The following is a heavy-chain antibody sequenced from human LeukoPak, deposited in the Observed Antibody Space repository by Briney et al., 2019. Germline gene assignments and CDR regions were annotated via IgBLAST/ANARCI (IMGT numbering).Heavy chain of an antibody. CDR2: ISSSGSTI. Sequence: PGGSLRLSCAASGFTFSSYEMNWVRQAPGKGLEWVPYISSSGSTIYYADSVKGRFTISRDNAKNSLYLQMDSLRAEDTAVYYCAREGGYDTLDYWGQGTLVTVSS. V-gene: IGHV3-48*03. D-gene: IGHD3-22*01. CDR1: GFTFSSYE. J-gene: IGHJ4*02. CDR3: AREGGYDTLDY.